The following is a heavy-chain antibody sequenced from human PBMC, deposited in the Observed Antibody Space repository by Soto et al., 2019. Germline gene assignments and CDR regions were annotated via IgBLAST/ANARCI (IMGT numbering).Heavy chain of an antibody. D-gene: IGHD5-12*01. CDR1: GGSFSGYY. Sequence: PSETLSLTCAVYGGSFSGYYWSWIRQPPGKGLEWIGEINHSGSTNYNPSLKSRITISVDTSKNQFSLKLSSVTAADRAVFYCERARSGYGGDIHNGMDVWGQGTTVT. J-gene: IGHJ6*02. V-gene: IGHV4-34*01. CDR3: ERARSGYGGDIHNGMDV. CDR2: INHSGST.